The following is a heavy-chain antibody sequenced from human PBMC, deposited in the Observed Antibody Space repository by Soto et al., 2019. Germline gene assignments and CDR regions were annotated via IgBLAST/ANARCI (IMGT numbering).Heavy chain of an antibody. J-gene: IGHJ4*02. CDR2: INHSGST. D-gene: IGHD2-2*01. V-gene: IGHV4-34*01. CDR3: ARDAISGYCSSTSCYAGVDY. Sequence: PSETLSLTCAVYGGSFSGYYWSWIRQPPGKGLEWIGEINHSGSTNYNPSLKSRVTISVDTSKNQFSLKLSSVTAADTAVYYCARDAISGYCSSTSCYAGVDYWGQGTLVTVSS. CDR1: GGSFSGYY.